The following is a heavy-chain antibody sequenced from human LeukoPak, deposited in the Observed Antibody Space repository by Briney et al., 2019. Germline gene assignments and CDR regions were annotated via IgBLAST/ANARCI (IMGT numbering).Heavy chain of an antibody. CDR1: GFTFSTYT. CDR2: ISGSGGST. Sequence: TGGSLRLSCAASGFTFSTYTMTWVRQAPGKGLEWVSAISGSGGSTYYADSVKGRFTISRDNSKNTLYLQMNSLRAEDTAVYYCAKVGYRAVADPYDYWGQGTLVTVSS. J-gene: IGHJ4*02. V-gene: IGHV3-23*01. D-gene: IGHD6-19*01. CDR3: AKVGYRAVADPYDY.